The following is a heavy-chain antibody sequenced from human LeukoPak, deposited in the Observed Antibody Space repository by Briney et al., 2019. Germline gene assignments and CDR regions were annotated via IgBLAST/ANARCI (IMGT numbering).Heavy chain of an antibody. CDR2: MSAYNGNT. CDR3: ARERKSSYDTLTGYYKSDAFDI. CDR1: GYSLITYG. V-gene: IGHV1-18*01. Sequence: GASVKVSCKAAGYSLITYGISRVRQAPGQGRGGMGWMSAYNGNTIYAQKLQGRVTVTTDTSTNTAYMELRSLRSDDTAVYYCARERKSSYDTLTGYYKSDAFDIWGQGTMVTVSS. J-gene: IGHJ3*02. D-gene: IGHD3-9*01.